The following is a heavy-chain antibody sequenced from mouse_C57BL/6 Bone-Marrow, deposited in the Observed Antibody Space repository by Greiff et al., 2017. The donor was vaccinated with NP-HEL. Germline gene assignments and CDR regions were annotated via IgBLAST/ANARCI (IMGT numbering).Heavy chain of an antibody. D-gene: IGHD2-10*01. J-gene: IGHJ3*01. CDR3: SLLWPTLPGFAY. V-gene: IGHV14-1*01. CDR1: GFNIKDYY. CDR2: IDPEDGDT. Sequence: VQLKESGAELVRPGASVKLSCTASGFNIKDYYMHWVKQRPEQGLEWIGRIDPEDGDTEYAPKFQGKATMTADTSSNTAYLQLSSLTSEDTAVYYCSLLWPTLPGFAYWGQGTLVTVSA.